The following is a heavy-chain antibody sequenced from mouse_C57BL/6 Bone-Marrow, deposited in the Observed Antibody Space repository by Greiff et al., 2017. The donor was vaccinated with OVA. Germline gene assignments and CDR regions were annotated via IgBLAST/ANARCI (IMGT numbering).Heavy chain of an antibody. CDR3: ARDPFITTAPWYFDF. V-gene: IGHV5-16*01. J-gene: IGHJ1*03. D-gene: IGHD1-1*01. Sequence: EVMLVESEGGLVQPGSSMKLSCTASGFTFSDYYMAWVRQVPEKGLEWVANINYDGSSTYYMDSLKSRFIISRDNAKNILYLQMSSLTSEDTATYYCARDPFITTAPWYFDFWGTGTTVTVSS. CDR2: INYDGSST. CDR1: GFTFSDYY.